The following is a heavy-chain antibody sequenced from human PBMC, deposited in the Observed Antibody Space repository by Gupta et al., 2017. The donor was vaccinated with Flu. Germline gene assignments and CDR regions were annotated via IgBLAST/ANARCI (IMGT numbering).Heavy chain of an antibody. Sequence: PPVKDPEWLSYIDDRGSTTYTPSHKSRLTISIDTSKKQLSMRLTSVSAADTAVYYCARGSQLVPTVSYFYLDVWGTGSTVTVSS. V-gene: IGHV4-59*01. J-gene: IGHJ6*03. CDR2: IDDRGST. D-gene: IGHD4-17*01. CDR3: ARGSQLVPTVSYFYLDV.